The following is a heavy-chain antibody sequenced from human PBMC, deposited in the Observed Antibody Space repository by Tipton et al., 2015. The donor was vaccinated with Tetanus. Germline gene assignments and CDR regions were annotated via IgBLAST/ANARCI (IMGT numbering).Heavy chain of an antibody. CDR3: VRGRGLGAFSYGFEY. Sequence: QLVQSGAEVKKPGASVRVSCKASGYTISDFGISWVRQAPGQGLEWMGRSSVHNGDVRYAQRFQDRVTLTIDTSTNTAHMELTSVTAADTAVYYCVRGRGLGAFSYGFEYWGQGALVTVSS. CDR1: GYTISDFG. D-gene: IGHD5-18*01. V-gene: IGHV1-18*01. J-gene: IGHJ4*02. CDR2: SSVHNGDV.